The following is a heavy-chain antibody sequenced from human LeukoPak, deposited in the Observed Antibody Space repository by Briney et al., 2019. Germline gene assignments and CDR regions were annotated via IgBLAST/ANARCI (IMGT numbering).Heavy chain of an antibody. Sequence: PETLSLTCAVYGGSFSGYYWSWIRQPPGKGLEWIGSIYYSGSTYYNPSLKSRVTISVDTSKNQFSLKLSSVTAADTAVYYCANYYCSGGSCYPFDYWGQGTLVTVSS. D-gene: IGHD2-15*01. CDR1: GGSFSGYY. V-gene: IGHV4-34*01. CDR3: ANYYCSGGSCYPFDY. CDR2: IYYSGST. J-gene: IGHJ4*02.